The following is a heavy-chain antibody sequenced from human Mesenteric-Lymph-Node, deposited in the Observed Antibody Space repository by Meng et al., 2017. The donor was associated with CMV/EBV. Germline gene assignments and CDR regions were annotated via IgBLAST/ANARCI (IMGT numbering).Heavy chain of an antibody. CDR3: ARGVSSNLDNWFDP. J-gene: IGHJ5*02. Sequence: SGASISSSTYYWGWIRQPPGKALELIGRIYYSGTTYYNPSLRTRVTLSMDTSKNQIALRLTSVTAADTAMYFCARGVSSNLDNWFDPWGQGTPVTVSS. D-gene: IGHD5/OR15-5a*01. V-gene: IGHV4-39*06. CDR2: IYYSGTT. CDR1: GASISSSTYY.